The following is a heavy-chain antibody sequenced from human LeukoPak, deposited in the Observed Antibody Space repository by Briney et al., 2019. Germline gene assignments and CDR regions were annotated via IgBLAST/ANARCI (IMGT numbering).Heavy chain of an antibody. CDR2: IYSGGYT. J-gene: IGHJ4*02. D-gene: IGHD6-6*01. CDR1: GFTVSSTY. V-gene: IGHV3-66*01. Sequence: GGSLGLSCAASGFTVSSTYLTWVRQAPGKGLEWLSVIYSGGYTYYADSVKGRFFISRDISENMVYHQMNSLSVEDTAVYFCARGRPAHYFDSWGPGTLVTVS. CDR3: ARGRPAHYFDS.